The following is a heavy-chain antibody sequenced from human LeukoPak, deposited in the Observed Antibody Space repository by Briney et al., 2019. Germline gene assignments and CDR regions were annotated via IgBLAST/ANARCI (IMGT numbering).Heavy chain of an antibody. V-gene: IGHV3-33*06. Sequence: GRSLRLSYVASGFIFSSYGMHWVRQAPGKGLEWVAVIWDDGSNKYYGDSVKGRFTISRDNSKNTLYLQMNSLRAEDTAVYYCAKEDELERQYYFDYWGQGTLVTVSS. CDR3: AKEDELERQYYFDY. CDR2: IWDDGSNK. CDR1: GFIFSSYG. J-gene: IGHJ4*02. D-gene: IGHD1-1*01.